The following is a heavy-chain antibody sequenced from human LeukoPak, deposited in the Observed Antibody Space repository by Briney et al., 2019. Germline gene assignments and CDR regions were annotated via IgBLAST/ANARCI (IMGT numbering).Heavy chain of an antibody. CDR2: INPNSGVT. CDR1: GYTFTDDY. CDR3: ARDGSGSYYNVRLFDY. Sequence: ASVKVSCKASGYTFTDDYVHWARQAPGQGLEWMGWINPNSGVTNYAQKFQGRVTMTRDMSISTAYMELSRLRSDDTAVYYCARDGSGSYYNVRLFDYWGQGTLVTVSS. V-gene: IGHV1-2*02. J-gene: IGHJ4*02. D-gene: IGHD3-10*01.